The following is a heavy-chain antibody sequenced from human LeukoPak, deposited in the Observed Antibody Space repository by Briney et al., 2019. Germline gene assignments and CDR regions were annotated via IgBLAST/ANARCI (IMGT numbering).Heavy chain of an antibody. D-gene: IGHD4-17*01. V-gene: IGHV1-8*01. J-gene: IGHJ4*02. Sequence: ASVKVSCKASGYTFTSYDINWVRQATGQGLEWMGWMNPNSGNTGYAQKFQGRVTMTRNTSINTACMELSSLRSEDTAVYYCAKTTAKKQTVTPKSYYFDYWGQGTLVTVSS. CDR3: AKTTAKKQTVTPKSYYFDY. CDR1: GYTFTSYD. CDR2: MNPNSGNT.